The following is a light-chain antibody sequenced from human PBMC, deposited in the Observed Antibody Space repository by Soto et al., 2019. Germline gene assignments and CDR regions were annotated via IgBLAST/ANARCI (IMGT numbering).Light chain of an antibody. Sequence: EIVLTQSPGTLSLSPWDRATLSCRASQTISSTYLVWYQQKPGQAPRLLIYGASTRATGIPDRFSGSGSGTDFTLTISRLEPEDFATYYCQQYYSYWTFGQGTKVDIK. CDR1: QTISSTY. V-gene: IGKV3-20*01. J-gene: IGKJ1*01. CDR3: QQYYSYWT. CDR2: GAS.